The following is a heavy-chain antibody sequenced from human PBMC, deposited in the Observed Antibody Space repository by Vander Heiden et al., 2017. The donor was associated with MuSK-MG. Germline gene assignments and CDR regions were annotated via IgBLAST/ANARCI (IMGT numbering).Heavy chain of an antibody. D-gene: IGHD3-10*01. J-gene: IGHJ4*02. CDR3: ARVEGSGSYYDY. CDR1: GFTFRDYY. CDR2: ISSSGSTI. Sequence: QVQLVESGGDLVKPVGSLRLSCPASGFTFRDYYMSWIRKAPGKGLEWVSYISSSGSTIYYADSVKGRFTISRDNAKNSLYLQMNSLRAEDTAVYYCARVEGSGSYYDYWGQGTLVTVSS. V-gene: IGHV3-11*04.